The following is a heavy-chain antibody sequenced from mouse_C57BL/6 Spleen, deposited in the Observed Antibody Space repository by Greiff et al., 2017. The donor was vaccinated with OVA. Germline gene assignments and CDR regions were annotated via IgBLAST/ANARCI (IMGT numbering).Heavy chain of an antibody. CDR2: IRSKSNNYAT. Sequence: EVKLEESGGGLVQPKGSLKLSCAASGFSFNTYAMNWVRQAPGKGLEWVARIRSKSNNYATYYADSVKDRFTISRDDSESMLYLQMNNLKTEDTAMYYCVRQYDYGFFDYWGQGTTLTVSS. D-gene: IGHD2-4*01. V-gene: IGHV10-1*01. CDR1: GFSFNTYA. J-gene: IGHJ2*01. CDR3: VRQYDYGFFDY.